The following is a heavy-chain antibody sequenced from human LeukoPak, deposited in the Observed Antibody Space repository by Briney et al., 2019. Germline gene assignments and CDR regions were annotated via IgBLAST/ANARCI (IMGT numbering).Heavy chain of an antibody. CDR1: GFTFSSYA. CDR3: AREVVVAATYPYYYYMDV. CDR2: ISYDGSNK. J-gene: IGHJ6*03. D-gene: IGHD2-15*01. V-gene: IGHV3-30*04. Sequence: SGGSLRLSCAASGFTFSSYAMHWVRQAPGKGLEWVAVISYDGSNKYCADSVKGRFTVSRDNSKNTLYLQMNSLRAEDTAVYYCAREVVVAATYPYYYYMDVWGKGTTVTVSS.